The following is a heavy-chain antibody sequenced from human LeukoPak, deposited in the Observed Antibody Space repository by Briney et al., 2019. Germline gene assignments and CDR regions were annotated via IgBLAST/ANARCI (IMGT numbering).Heavy chain of an antibody. CDR3: ARGDVVVPAAIGLTVQH. D-gene: IGHD2-2*01. V-gene: IGHV3-30-3*01. Sequence: GRSLRLSCAASGFTFSSYAMHWVRQAPGKGLEWVAVISYDGSNKYYADSVKGRFTISRDNSKNTLYLQMNSLRAEDTAVYYCARGDVVVPAAIGLTVQHWGQGTLVTVSS. CDR1: GFTFSSYA. CDR2: ISYDGSNK. J-gene: IGHJ1*01.